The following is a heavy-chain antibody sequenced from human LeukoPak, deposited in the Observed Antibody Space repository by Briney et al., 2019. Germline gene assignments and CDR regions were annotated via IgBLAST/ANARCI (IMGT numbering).Heavy chain of an antibody. CDR2: ISASGRNT. Sequence: PGGSLRLSCAASGFTFSSYAMSWVRQAPGKGLEWVSVISASGRNTYYSESAKGQFTISRDNSKNTLYLQMSSLRAEDTAVYYCVRRGSNYPYYMDVWGNGTTVTVSS. J-gene: IGHJ6*03. CDR3: VRRGSNYPYYMDV. CDR1: GFTFSSYA. V-gene: IGHV3-23*01.